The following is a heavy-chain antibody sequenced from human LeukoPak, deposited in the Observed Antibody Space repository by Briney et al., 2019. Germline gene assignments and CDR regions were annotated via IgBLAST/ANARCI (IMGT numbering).Heavy chain of an antibody. D-gene: IGHD5-12*01. J-gene: IGHJ4*02. Sequence: GESLKISCKASGYSFTSYWIGWVRQLPGKGLEWMGIIYPYDSDTRYSPSFQGQVTISADKSISTAYLQWSNLKASDTAMYYCARHIGYSAWNPDYWGQGTLVTVSS. CDR1: GYSFTSYW. V-gene: IGHV5-51*01. CDR3: ARHIGYSAWNPDY. CDR2: IYPYDSDT.